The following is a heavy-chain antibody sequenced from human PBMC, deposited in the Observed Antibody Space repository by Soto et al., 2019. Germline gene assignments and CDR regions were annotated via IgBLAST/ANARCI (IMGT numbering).Heavy chain of an antibody. CDR1: GGSISTDNW. CDR2: IYHTGNT. J-gene: IGHJ4*02. CDR3: ARGGRWLFDY. Sequence: QVQLEESGPGLVKPSGTLSLTCAVSGGSISTDNWWSWVRQSPGKGLEWVGEIYHTGNTNYNPSLKSRLTISIDKSKDQFSLDVTFVTAADTAVYYCARGGRWLFDYWGQGALVTVSS. V-gene: IGHV4-4*02. D-gene: IGHD6-19*01.